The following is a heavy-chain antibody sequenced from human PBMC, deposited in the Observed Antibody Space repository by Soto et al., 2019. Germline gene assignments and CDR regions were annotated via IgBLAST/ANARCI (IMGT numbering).Heavy chain of an antibody. CDR1: GLAFSSYA. CDR2: ISYVGRNK. CDR3: AREIERLLGY. Sequence: QVQLVESGGGVVQPGRSLRLSCAASGLAFSSYAMHWVRQAPGKGLEWVAVISYVGRNKYYADSVKGRFTISRDNSKNTLYLQMNSLRAEDTAVYYCAREIERLLGYWGQGTLVTVSS. V-gene: IGHV3-30*04. J-gene: IGHJ4*02. D-gene: IGHD3-3*01.